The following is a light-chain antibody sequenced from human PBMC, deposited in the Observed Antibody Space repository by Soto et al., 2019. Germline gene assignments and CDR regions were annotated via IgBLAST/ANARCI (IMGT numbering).Light chain of an antibody. J-gene: IGLJ7*01. Sequence: QSALTQPASVSGSPGQSITISCTGSSSDVGGHNSISWYQHHPVKAPKLILYDVKNRPSGVSDRFSGSKSGNTASLTISGLQAEDEADCYCSSYTDSNTVVFGGGTQLTVL. CDR2: DVK. CDR1: SSDVGGHNS. V-gene: IGLV2-14*03. CDR3: SSYTDSNTVV.